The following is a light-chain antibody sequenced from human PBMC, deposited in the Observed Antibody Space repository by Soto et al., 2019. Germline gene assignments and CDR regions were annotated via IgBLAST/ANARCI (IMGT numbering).Light chain of an antibody. J-gene: IGLJ1*01. V-gene: IGLV1-40*01. CDR1: TSNLGAGYD. CDR2: DNT. Sequence: QSVLTQPASVSWAPGQTVSISCTGTTSNLGAGYDVHWYRHLPGTAPTLLISDNTNRPSGVADRFSGSKSGTSASLAISGLQSEDEADYYCQSYDNSFRAYVFGPGTKVTVL. CDR3: QSYDNSFRAYV.